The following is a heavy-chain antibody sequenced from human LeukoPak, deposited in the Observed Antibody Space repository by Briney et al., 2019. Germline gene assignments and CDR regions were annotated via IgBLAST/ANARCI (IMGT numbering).Heavy chain of an antibody. V-gene: IGHV4-39*07. D-gene: IGHD6-19*01. J-gene: IGHJ4*02. CDR2: VYYTGST. Sequence: SETLSLTCTVSGGSISSNSYYWGWIRQPPGKGLEWVGTVYYTGSTYYNPSLTSRVTISVDTSKNQFSLKLNSVTAADTAVYYCARQSGAVAGICYFDYWGQGTLVTVSS. CDR1: GGSISSNSYY. CDR3: ARQSGAVAGICYFDY.